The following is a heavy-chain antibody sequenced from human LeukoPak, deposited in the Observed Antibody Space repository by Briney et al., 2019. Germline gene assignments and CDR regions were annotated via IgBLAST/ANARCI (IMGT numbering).Heavy chain of an antibody. Sequence: GGSLRLSCAASGFTFTNSAMSWVRQAPGPGLEWVSSIDGHGHSTYYADSVLGRFTISRDDSKNTLYLQMNSLRADDTAIYYCSNHRIPDRYHWIFFDSWGQGTLVTVSS. D-gene: IGHD1-20*01. CDR3: SNHRIPDRYHWIFFDS. V-gene: IGHV3-23*01. CDR2: IDGHGHST. J-gene: IGHJ4*02. CDR1: GFTFTNSA.